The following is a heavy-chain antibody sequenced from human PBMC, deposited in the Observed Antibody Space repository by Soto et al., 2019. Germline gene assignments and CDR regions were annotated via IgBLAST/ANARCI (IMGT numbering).Heavy chain of an antibody. J-gene: IGHJ4*02. Sequence: QVQLQESGPGLVKPSGTLSLTCAVSGGSISSSYCWSWVRQPPGKGLEWIGEIYQSGSTDYNPSLKSRVTLSVDKSKNHFSLRLSSVTAADTAVYYCARGRQWLRSRIKGAAFLDYWGQGTLVTVSS. CDR1: GGSISSSYC. D-gene: IGHD5-12*01. CDR3: ARGRQWLRSRIKGAAFLDY. CDR2: IYQSGST. V-gene: IGHV4-4*02.